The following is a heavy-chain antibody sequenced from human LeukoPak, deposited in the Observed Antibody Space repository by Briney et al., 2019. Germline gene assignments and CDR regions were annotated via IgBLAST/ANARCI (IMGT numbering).Heavy chain of an antibody. CDR2: IWYDGSNK. D-gene: IGHD3-10*01. V-gene: IGHV3-33*01. CDR1: GFTFSSYG. Sequence: PGGSLRLSCAASGFTFSSYGMHWVRQAPGKGLEWVAVIWYDGSNKYYADSVKGRFTISRDNSKNMLYLQMNSLRAEDTAVYYCARDLLLWFGELLSYYYYYGMDVWGQGTTVTVSS. CDR3: ARDLLLWFGELLSYYYYYGMDV. J-gene: IGHJ6*02.